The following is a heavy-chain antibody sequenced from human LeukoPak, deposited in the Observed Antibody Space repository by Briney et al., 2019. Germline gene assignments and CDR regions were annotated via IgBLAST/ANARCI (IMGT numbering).Heavy chain of an antibody. CDR2: IYYTGST. J-gene: IGHJ4*02. D-gene: IGHD6-6*01. CDR3: ARHRAYSSSSPFDY. CDR1: GGSISGSSLY. Sequence: SETLSLTCTVSGGSISGSSLYWSWIRQPPGKGLEWIGYIYYTGSTNYNPSLKSRVTMFVDMSKNQFSLRLSSVTAADTAVYYCARHRAYSSSSPFDYWGQGTLVTVSS. V-gene: IGHV4-61*05.